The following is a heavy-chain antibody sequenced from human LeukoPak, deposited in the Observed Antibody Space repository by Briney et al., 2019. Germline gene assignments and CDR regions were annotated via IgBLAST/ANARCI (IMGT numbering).Heavy chain of an antibody. V-gene: IGHV3-48*01. D-gene: IGHD6-19*01. CDR1: GFTFKSYT. CDR2: IGGKSDLI. Sequence: PGGSLRLSCAASGFTFKSYTMNWIRQAPGKGLEWISYIGGKSDLIYYADSVKGRFTISRDNSKNTLYLQMNSLRAEDTAVYYCAREGVRYSSGWSNWFDPWGQGTLVTVSS. J-gene: IGHJ5*02. CDR3: AREGVRYSSGWSNWFDP.